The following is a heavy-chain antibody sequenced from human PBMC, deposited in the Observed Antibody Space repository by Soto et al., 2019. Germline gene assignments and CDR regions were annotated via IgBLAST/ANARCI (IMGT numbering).Heavy chain of an antibody. V-gene: IGHV1-2*02. J-gene: IGHJ6*02. D-gene: IGHD3-22*01. CDR3: ARGHYYDSSGYRPNYSYYYGMDV. CDR1: GYTFTGYY. Sequence: ASGKVSCKASGYTFTGYYMHWVRQAPGQGLEWMGWINPNSGGTNYAQKFHGRVTMTMDTSISTAYMELSRLRSDDTAVYYCARGHYYDSSGYRPNYSYYYGMDVWGQGTMVTVSS. CDR2: INPNSGGT.